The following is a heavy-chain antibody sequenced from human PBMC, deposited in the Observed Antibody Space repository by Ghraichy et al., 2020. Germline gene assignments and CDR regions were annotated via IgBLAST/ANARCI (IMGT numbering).Heavy chain of an antibody. CDR2: LYYSGST. CDR1: GGSVSSGDYY. CDR3: ARDGGDYGAYNWFDP. V-gene: IGHV4-61*08. J-gene: IGHJ5*02. D-gene: IGHD4-17*01. Sequence: SETLYLTCTVSGGSVSSGDYYWSWIRQPPGKGLEWIGYLYYSGSTNYNPSLKSRVSISVDTSKNQFSLKLSSVTAADTAVYYCARDGGDYGAYNWFDPWGQGTLVTVLS.